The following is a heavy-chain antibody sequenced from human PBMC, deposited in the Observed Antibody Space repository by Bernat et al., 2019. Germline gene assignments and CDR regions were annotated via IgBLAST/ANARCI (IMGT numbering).Heavy chain of an antibody. CDR3: ARADVRYASFDY. Sequence: IKRVQSGATVEKPGASVKVSCKASDYTFTSYGISWVRQAPGQGLEWMGWISAYNGNTNYAQKLQGRVTMTTDTSTSTAYMELRSLRSDDTAVYDCARADVRYASFDYWGQGTMVTVS. CDR1: DYTFTSYG. CDR2: ISAYNGNT. D-gene: IGHD3-16*01. J-gene: IGHJ4*02. V-gene: IGHV1-18*01.